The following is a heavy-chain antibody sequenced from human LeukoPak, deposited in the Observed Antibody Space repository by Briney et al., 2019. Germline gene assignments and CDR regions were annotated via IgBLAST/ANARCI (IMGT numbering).Heavy chain of an antibody. D-gene: IGHD3-3*01. J-gene: IGHJ3*02. V-gene: IGHV4-39*01. Sequence: KTSETLSLTCTVSGGSISSASYYWGWIRQPPGKGLEWIGSFFYTGNTYYNPSLKSRVTISVDTSKSQFFLKLTSVTAADTAVYYCATPPFGVVTPDAFIMWGQGTMVTVSS. CDR3: ATPPFGVVTPDAFIM. CDR2: FFYTGNT. CDR1: GGSISSASYY.